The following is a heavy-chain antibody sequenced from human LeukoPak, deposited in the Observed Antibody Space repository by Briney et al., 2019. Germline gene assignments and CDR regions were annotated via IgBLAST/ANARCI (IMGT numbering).Heavy chain of an antibody. J-gene: IGHJ6*04. CDR2: INPNSGGI. CDR1: GYTFTGYY. D-gene: IGHD3-9*01. V-gene: IGHV1-2*04. Sequence: GASVKVSCKASGYTFTGYYMHWVRQAPGQGLEWMGWINPNSGGINYAQKFQGWVTMTRDTSISTAYIELSRLRSDDTAVYYCARGRYFDWLAYGMDVWGKGTTVTVSS. CDR3: ARGRYFDWLAYGMDV.